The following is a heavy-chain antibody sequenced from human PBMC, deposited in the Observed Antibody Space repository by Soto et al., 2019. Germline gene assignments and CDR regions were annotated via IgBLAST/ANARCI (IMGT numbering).Heavy chain of an antibody. Sequence: GGSLRLSCAASDSTIRRYAMSWVRQDPGQGLEWVSGIACNSARIYYADSVKGRFSISRDNSKNTLYLQMDTLRAEETAVYYCAKNGDFDYDAFEVWGQGTVCTVSS. J-gene: IGHJ3*01. CDR1: DSTIRRYA. V-gene: IGHV3-23*01. CDR2: IACNSARI. CDR3: AKNGDFDYDAFEV. D-gene: IGHD3-16*01.